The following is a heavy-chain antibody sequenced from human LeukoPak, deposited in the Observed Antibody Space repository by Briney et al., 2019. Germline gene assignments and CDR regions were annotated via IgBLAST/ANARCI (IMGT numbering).Heavy chain of an antibody. CDR1: NYSISSDYY. CDR3: AREYSSGYYF. V-gene: IGHV4-38-2*02. Sequence: SETLSLTCTVSNYSISSDYYWGWIRQPPGKGLEWVGSLFHSGTIYYTPSLKSRVTTSVDTSNNRFSLKLMSVTAADTAVYYCAREYSSGYYFWGQGTLVTVSS. D-gene: IGHD3-22*01. J-gene: IGHJ4*02. CDR2: LFHSGTI.